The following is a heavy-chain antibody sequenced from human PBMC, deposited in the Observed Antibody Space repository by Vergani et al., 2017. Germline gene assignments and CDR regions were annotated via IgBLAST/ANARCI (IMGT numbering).Heavy chain of an antibody. D-gene: IGHD2-2*02. J-gene: IGHJ5*02. CDR3: ARSHGDCSSTTCYTTNWFDP. CDR1: GYSFTSYW. CDR2: IYPGDSDT. Sequence: EVQLVQSGAEVKKPGESLKISCKGSGYSFTSYWIGWVRQMPGKGLEWMGIIYPGDSDTRYSPSFQGQVTISADKSISTAYLQWSSLKASDTAMYYCARSHGDCSSTTCYTTNWFDPWGEGTLVTVSS. V-gene: IGHV5-51*03.